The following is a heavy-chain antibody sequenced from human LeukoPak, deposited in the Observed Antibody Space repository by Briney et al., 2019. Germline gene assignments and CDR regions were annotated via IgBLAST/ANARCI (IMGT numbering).Heavy chain of an antibody. J-gene: IGHJ4*02. CDR2: IKQDGSEK. CDR1: GFTFSSYW. V-gene: IGHV3-7*01. Sequence: GSLRLSCAASGFTFSSYWMSWVRQAPGKGLEWVANIKQDGSEKYYVDSVKGRFTISRDNAKNSLYLQMSSLRAEDTVVYFYATSRSLDYWGQGTLVTVSS. CDR3: ATSRSLDY.